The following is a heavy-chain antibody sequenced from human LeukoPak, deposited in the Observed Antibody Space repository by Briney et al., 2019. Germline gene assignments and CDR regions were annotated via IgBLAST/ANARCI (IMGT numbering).Heavy chain of an antibody. Sequence: PGGSLRLSCAASGFTFSSYAMSWVRQAPGKGLEWVSAISGSGGSTYYADSVKGRFTISRDNSKNTLYLQMNSLRAEDTAVYHCARGYSYGFDAFDIWGQGTMVTVSS. CDR3: ARGYSYGFDAFDI. V-gene: IGHV3-23*01. CDR1: GFTFSSYA. D-gene: IGHD5-18*01. J-gene: IGHJ3*02. CDR2: ISGSGGST.